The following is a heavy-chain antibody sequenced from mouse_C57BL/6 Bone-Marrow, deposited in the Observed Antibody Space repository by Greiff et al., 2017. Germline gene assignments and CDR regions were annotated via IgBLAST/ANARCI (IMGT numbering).Heavy chain of an antibody. Sequence: VQLQQPGAELVKPGASVKLSCKASGYTFPSYWMHWVKQRPGQGLEWIGMIHPTSGSTNYNEKFKSKATLTVDKSSSTAYMQLSSLTSEDSAVYYCARRDYGSSYFDYWGQGTTLTVSS. J-gene: IGHJ2*01. CDR3: ARRDYGSSYFDY. CDR1: GYTFPSYW. V-gene: IGHV1-64*01. D-gene: IGHD1-1*01. CDR2: IHPTSGST.